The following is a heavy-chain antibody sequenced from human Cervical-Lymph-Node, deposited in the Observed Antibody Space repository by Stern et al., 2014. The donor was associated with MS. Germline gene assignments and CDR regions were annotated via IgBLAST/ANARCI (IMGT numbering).Heavy chain of an antibody. CDR2: IYPSGDST. Sequence: QVQLGQSGPEVKQTGASVKLSCKAPGYTFTSSSMHWVRQAPGQGLEGMGIIYPSGDSTTYAPKFQGRVTMTRDTSSSTVYMELSSLGSEDTAVYYCARGQRYFDYWGQGTLVTVSS. CDR1: GYTFTSSS. V-gene: IGHV1-46*01. CDR3: ARGQRYFDY. J-gene: IGHJ4*02.